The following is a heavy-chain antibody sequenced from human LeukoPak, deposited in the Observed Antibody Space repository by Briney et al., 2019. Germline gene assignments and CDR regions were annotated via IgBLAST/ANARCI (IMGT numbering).Heavy chain of an antibody. Sequence: GGSLRLSCATSGFTFRSSEMNWVRQAPGKGLEWVANIKQDGSEKYYVDSVRGRFTISRDNAKNSLYLQMNSLRAEDTAVYYCARDSSWFGEPDYWGQGTLVTVSS. V-gene: IGHV3-7*01. J-gene: IGHJ4*02. D-gene: IGHD3-10*01. CDR3: ARDSSWFGEPDY. CDR2: IKQDGSEK. CDR1: GFTFRSSE.